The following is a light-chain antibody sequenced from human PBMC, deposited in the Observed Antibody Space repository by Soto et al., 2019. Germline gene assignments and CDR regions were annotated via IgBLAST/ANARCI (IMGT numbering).Light chain of an antibody. CDR3: QQSYSTPRT. Sequence: DIQMTQSPSSLSASVGDRVTITCRASQSISSYLNWYQQKPGKAPNLLIYAASSLQSGVPSRFSGSGSGTDFTLTISSLQPEDFATYYCQQSYSTPRTFGQGTKVHIK. CDR2: AAS. CDR1: QSISSY. J-gene: IGKJ1*01. V-gene: IGKV1-39*01.